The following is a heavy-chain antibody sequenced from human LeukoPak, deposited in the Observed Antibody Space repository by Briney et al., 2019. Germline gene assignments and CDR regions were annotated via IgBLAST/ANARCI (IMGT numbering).Heavy chain of an antibody. J-gene: IGHJ4*02. CDR2: IYYSGST. Sequence: PSETLSLTCTVSGASISSSRYYWVWIRQPPGKGLEWIGSIYYSGSTYYNSSLNSRVTMSMDTSKNQHSLKLSYVTAADTAVYYCATERTSVYNYWGQGTLVTVSS. D-gene: IGHD5/OR15-5a*01. CDR1: GASISSSRYY. CDR3: ATERTSVYNY. V-gene: IGHV4-39*07.